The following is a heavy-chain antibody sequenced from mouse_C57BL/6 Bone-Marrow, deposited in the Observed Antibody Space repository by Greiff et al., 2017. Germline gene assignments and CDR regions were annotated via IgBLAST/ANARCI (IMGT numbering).Heavy chain of an antibody. D-gene: IGHD2-5*01. CDR2: IYPRSGNT. V-gene: IGHV1-81*01. J-gene: IGHJ4*01. CDR3: ARSYYSNYVRAMDY. CDR1: GYTFTSYG. Sequence: QVQLQQSGAELARPGASVKLSCKASGYTFTSYGISWVKQRTGQGLEWIGEIYPRSGNTYYNEKFKGKATLTADKSSSTAYMELRSLTSEDSAVYFCARSYYSNYVRAMDYWGQGTSVTVSS.